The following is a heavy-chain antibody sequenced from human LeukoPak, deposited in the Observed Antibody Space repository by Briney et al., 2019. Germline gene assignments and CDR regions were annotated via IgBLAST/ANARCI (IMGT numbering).Heavy chain of an antibody. CDR2: ISWNSGSI. V-gene: IGHV3-9*01. CDR1: GFTFDDYA. Sequence: GGSLRLSCAASGFTFDDYAMHWVRQAPGKGLEWVSGISWNSGSIGYADSVKGRFTISRDNAKNSLYLQMNSLRAEDTALYYCARDSGSSEYYFDYWGQGTLVTVSS. J-gene: IGHJ4*02. CDR3: ARDSGSSEYYFDY. D-gene: IGHD1-26*01.